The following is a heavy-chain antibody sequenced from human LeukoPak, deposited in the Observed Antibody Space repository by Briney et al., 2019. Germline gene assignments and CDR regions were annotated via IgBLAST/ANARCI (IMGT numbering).Heavy chain of an antibody. V-gene: IGHV3-48*03. CDR1: GFTFSSYA. D-gene: IGHD3-16*01. Sequence: GGSLRLSCAASGFTFSSYAMNWGRQAPGRGLEWVSYIGPSGTAIYYADSVKGRFTISRDNAKNTVYLQMNSLRAEDTAVYYCTRGGVDYWGQGTLVTVSS. CDR2: IGPSGTAI. CDR3: TRGGVDY. J-gene: IGHJ4*02.